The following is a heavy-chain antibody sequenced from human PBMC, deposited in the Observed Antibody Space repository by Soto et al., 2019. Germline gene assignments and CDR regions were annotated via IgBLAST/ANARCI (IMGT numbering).Heavy chain of an antibody. CDR3: ARPGGGDTPSFVNDAFDI. D-gene: IGHD2-21*01. V-gene: IGHV1-3*01. CDR2: INAGNGNT. CDR1: GYTFTSYA. Sequence: ASVKVSCKASGYTFTSYAMHWVRQAPGQRLEWMGWINAGNGNTKYSQKFQGRVTITRDTSASTAYMELSSLRSEDTAVYYCARPGGGDTPSFVNDAFDIWGQGTMVTVSS. J-gene: IGHJ3*02.